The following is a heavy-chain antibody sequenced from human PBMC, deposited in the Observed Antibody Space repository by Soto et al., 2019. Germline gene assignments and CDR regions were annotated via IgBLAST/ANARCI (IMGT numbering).Heavy chain of an antibody. D-gene: IGHD6-13*01. J-gene: IGHJ4*02. CDR3: ARGCPLAAAGLYFDY. CDR2: IIPIIGAT. V-gene: IGHV1-2*04. Sequence: ASVKVSCKASGYTFSGYYIHWVRQAPGQGLEWMGWIIPIIGATNYAQKFQGWVTMTRDTSISTAYMELSSLRSDDTAVYYCARGCPLAAAGLYFDYWGQGTLVTVSS. CDR1: GYTFSGYY.